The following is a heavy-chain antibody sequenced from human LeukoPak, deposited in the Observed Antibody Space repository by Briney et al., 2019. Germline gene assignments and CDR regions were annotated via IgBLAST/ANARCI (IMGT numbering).Heavy chain of an antibody. CDR1: GFPLSSYS. V-gene: IGHV3-48*01. D-gene: IGHD2-15*01. CDR3: VRVKGSYFDY. J-gene: IGHJ4*02. Sequence: GGSLRLSCAASGFPLSSYSINWVRQAPGKGLEWVSYISSSGSAIYYVDSVKGRSTVSRDNAKNSLFLQMNSPRAEDTAVYYCVRVKGSYFDYWGQGALVTVSS. CDR2: ISSSGSAI.